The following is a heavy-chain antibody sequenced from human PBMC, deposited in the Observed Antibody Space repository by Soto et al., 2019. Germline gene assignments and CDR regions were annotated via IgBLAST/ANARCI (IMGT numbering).Heavy chain of an antibody. Sequence: SVKVSCKVSGGTFSSYAISWVRQAPGQGLEWMGGIIPIFGTANYAQKFQGRVTITADKSTSTAYMELSSLRSEDTAVYYCAFGPPDTYYYYGMDVWGQGTTVTVSS. CDR3: AFGPPDTYYYYGMDV. CDR1: GGTFSSYA. J-gene: IGHJ6*02. V-gene: IGHV1-69*06. CDR2: IIPIFGTA. D-gene: IGHD3-3*01.